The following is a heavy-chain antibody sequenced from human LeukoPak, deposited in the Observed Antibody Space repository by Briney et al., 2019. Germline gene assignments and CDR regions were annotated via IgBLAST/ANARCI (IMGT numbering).Heavy chain of an antibody. J-gene: IGHJ4*02. D-gene: IGHD5-12*01. CDR1: GGSLSTTS. CDR3: ARVAYSAYDYPTLLPPFDY. Sequence: ETLSLTCAVSGGSLSTTSWWVWLRQPPGKGLEWVSSISSSSSYIYYSDSVKGRFTISRDNAKNSLSLQMNSLRAEDTALYYCARVAYSAYDYPTLLPPFDYWGQGTLVTVSS. CDR2: ISSSSSYI. V-gene: IGHV3-21*04.